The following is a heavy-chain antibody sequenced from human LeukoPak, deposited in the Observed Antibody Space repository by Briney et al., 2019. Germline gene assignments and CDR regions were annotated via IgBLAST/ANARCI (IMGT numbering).Heavy chain of an antibody. CDR1: GFTFDDYG. CDR2: INWNGGST. CDR3: ARRPGLRTYCYGSGSASGYMDV. V-gene: IGHV3-20*04. D-gene: IGHD3-10*01. Sequence: PGGSLRLSCAASGFTFDDYGMSWVRQAPGKGLEWVSGINWNGGSTGYADSVKGRFTISRDNAKNSLYLQMNSLRAEDTALYYCARRPGLRTYCYGSGSASGYMDVWGKGTTVTISS. J-gene: IGHJ6*03.